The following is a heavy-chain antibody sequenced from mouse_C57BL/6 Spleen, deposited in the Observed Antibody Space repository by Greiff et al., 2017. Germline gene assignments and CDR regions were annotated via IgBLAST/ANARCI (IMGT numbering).Heavy chain of an antibody. CDR2: IDPGNGDT. D-gene: IGHD2-1*01. V-gene: IGHV14-4*01. J-gene: IGHJ2*01. CDR3: TTSDYGNPFDY. CDR1: GFNFKDDY. Sequence: VQLKESGAELVRPGASVKLSCTASGFNFKDDYMHWVKQRPEQGLEWIGWIDPGNGDTEYASKFQGKATITADTSSNTAYLQLSSLTSEDTAVYYCTTSDYGNPFDYWGQGTTLTVSS.